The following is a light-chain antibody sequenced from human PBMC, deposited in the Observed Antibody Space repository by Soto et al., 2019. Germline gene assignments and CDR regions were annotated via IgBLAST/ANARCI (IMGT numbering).Light chain of an antibody. CDR3: SSYTSSSTLV. CDR2: EVT. CDR1: SSGIGRYNY. V-gene: IGLV2-14*01. J-gene: IGLJ2*01. Sequence: SALTQPASVSGSPGQSITVSCTGTSSGIGRYNYVSWYQQYPGQAPKLVIYEVTHRPSGISNRFSASKSGNTASLTISGLQADDEADYYYSSYTSSSTLVFGGGTKLTVL.